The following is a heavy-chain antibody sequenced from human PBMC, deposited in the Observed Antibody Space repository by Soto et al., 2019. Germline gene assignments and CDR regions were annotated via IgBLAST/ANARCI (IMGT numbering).Heavy chain of an antibody. D-gene: IGHD5-12*01. Sequence: QVQLVQSGAEMKKPGSSVKVSSQASGDFFDSLTINWVRQAPGQGLEWMGRIIPVLGMANYAQKFQGRVMIIADKSTSTVYMELSSLTSGDTAVYYCARELGGYDYLYYYYYMDVWGEGTTVTVSS. CDR1: GDFFDSLT. J-gene: IGHJ6*03. V-gene: IGHV1-69*08. CDR2: IIPVLGMA. CDR3: ARELGGYDYLYYYYYMDV.